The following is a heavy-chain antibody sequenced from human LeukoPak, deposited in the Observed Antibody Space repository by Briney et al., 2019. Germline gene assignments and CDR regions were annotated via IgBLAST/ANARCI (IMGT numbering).Heavy chain of an antibody. Sequence: SGGSLRLSCAASGFSFSNAWMSWVRQAPGKGLDWVGRIKSKGDGGTTDYAAPVKGRFTISRDDSKNTLYLQMNSLKTEDTAVYYCTLYYNAFDIWGQGTMVTVSS. V-gene: IGHV3-15*01. CDR1: GFSFSNAW. D-gene: IGHD3-10*01. CDR3: TLYYNAFDI. J-gene: IGHJ3*02. CDR2: IKSKGDGGTT.